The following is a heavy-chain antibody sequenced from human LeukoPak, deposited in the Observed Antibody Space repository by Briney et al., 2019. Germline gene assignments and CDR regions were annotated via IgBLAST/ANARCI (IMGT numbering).Heavy chain of an antibody. Sequence: HPGGSLRLSCAASGFTFSDYAMNWVRQAPGKGLEWVSYIGVGSSTKYYGDSVKGRFTISRDDAKNTLYRQMNSLRAEDAAVYFCAKAPVTSCRGAYCYPFDSWGQGTLVTVSS. V-gene: IGHV3-48*01. CDR1: GFTFSDYA. D-gene: IGHD2-21*01. J-gene: IGHJ4*02. CDR2: IGVGSSTK. CDR3: AKAPVTSCRGAYCYPFDS.